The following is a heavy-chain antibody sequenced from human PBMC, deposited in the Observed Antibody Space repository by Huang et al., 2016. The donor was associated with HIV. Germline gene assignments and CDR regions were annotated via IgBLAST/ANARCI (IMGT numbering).Heavy chain of an antibody. CDR2: FDPVDSEK. J-gene: IGHJ4*02. V-gene: IGHV1-24*01. D-gene: IGHD3-22*01. CDR1: GYTLTELS. CDR3: ATVYRRFRNHDSGDYYFDY. Sequence: QVQLVQSGAEVKKPGASVKVSCKVSGYTLTELSMHWVRQAPGKGFEWMGGFDPVDSEKICTQKFQGRVTISEDTSTDTAYMELGRLRSEDTAVYYCATVYRRFRNHDSGDYYFDYWDQGALVTVSS.